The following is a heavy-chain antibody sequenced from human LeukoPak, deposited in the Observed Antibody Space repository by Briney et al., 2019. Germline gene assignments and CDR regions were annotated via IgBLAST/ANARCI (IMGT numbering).Heavy chain of an antibody. CDR1: GFTFSSYW. V-gene: IGHV3-74*01. J-gene: IGHJ4*02. CDR3: ARIFNGDYFDY. Sequence: PGGSLRLSCAASGFTFSSYWMHWVRQAPGKGLVWVSRINSDGSSTSYADSVKGRFTISRDNAKNSLYLQMNSLRAEDTAVYYCARIFNGDYFDYWGQGTLVTVSS. D-gene: IGHD4-17*01. CDR2: INSDGSST.